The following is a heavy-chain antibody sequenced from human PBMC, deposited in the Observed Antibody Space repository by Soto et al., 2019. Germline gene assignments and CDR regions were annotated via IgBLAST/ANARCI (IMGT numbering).Heavy chain of an antibody. CDR2: IYPGDSDT. D-gene: IGHD3-9*01. Sequence: GESLKISFKGSGYSFTSYWIGWVRQMPGKGLEWMGIIYPGDSDTRYSPSFQGQVTISADKSISTAYLQWSSLKASDTAVYYCTTDLNILTGYYYYYYGMDVWGQGTTVTVSS. V-gene: IGHV5-51*01. CDR3: TTDLNILTGYYYYYYGMDV. CDR1: GYSFTSYW. J-gene: IGHJ6*02.